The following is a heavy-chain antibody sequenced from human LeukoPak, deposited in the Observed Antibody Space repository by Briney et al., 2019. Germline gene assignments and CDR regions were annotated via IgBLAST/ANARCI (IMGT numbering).Heavy chain of an antibody. Sequence: GGSLRLSCSASGFTFSDYWMMWVRQAPGKGLEWVGNIRQDDSEKNYVDSVKGRFTISRDNAKFSLYLQMNSLRAEDTAIYYCAADRKVGTWDPRFNYWGQGTLVTVSS. CDR1: GFTFSDYW. J-gene: IGHJ4*02. V-gene: IGHV3-7*01. D-gene: IGHD4-23*01. CDR3: AADRKVGTWDPRFNY. CDR2: IRQDDSEK.